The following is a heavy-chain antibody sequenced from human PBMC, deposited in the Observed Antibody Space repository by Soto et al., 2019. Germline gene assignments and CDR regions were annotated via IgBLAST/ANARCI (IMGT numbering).Heavy chain of an antibody. CDR3: ARNLWFGTYYYYGMDV. CDR2: INPGGGAS. J-gene: IGHJ6*02. CDR1: GYTFTSYY. V-gene: IGHV1-46*01. Sequence: ASVKVSCKASGYTFTSYYIHWVRQAPGQGLEWIGVINPGGGASSYAQNFQGRITMTRDTSTSTAYMELRSLRSDDTAVYYCARNLWFGTYYYYGMDVWGQGTTVTVSS. D-gene: IGHD3-10*01.